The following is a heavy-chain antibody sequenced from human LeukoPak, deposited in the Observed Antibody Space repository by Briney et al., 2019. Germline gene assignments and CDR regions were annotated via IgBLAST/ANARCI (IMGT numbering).Heavy chain of an antibody. CDR2: IYYSWST. CDR1: GGSICSGDYY. J-gene: IGHJ5*02. D-gene: IGHD2-2*01. Sequence: SQTLSLTCTVSGGSICSGDYYWSWIRQPPGKGLEWIGYIYYSWSTYYNPSLKSRVTISVDTSKNQFSLKLSSVTAADTAVYYCAREAIVVVPAAISGGNWFDPWGQGTLVTVSS. CDR3: AREAIVVVPAAISGGNWFDP. V-gene: IGHV4-30-4*08.